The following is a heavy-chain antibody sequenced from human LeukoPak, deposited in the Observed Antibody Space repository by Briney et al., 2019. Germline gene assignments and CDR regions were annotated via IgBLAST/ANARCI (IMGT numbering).Heavy chain of an antibody. CDR3: ANFLTRGELLVFDY. D-gene: IGHD1-26*01. CDR1: GFPLSSYA. Sequence: GGAPRLSPAASGFPLSSYALSWGPQAPGTGVEGGSAISGSGGSTYYADSVKGRFTISRDNSKNTLYLQMNSLRAEDTAVYYCANFLTRGELLVFDYWGQGTLVTVSS. CDR2: ISGSGGST. V-gene: IGHV3-23*01. J-gene: IGHJ4*02.